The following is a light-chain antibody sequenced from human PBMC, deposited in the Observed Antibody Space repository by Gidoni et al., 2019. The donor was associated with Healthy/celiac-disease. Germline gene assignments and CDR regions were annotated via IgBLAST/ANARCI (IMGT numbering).Light chain of an antibody. Sequence: DIQMTQSQSSLSASVGDRVTITCRASQSISSYLNWYQQKPGKAPKLLIYAASSLQSGGPSRFSGSGSGTDFTLTISSLQPEDFATYYCQQSYSTLGYTFGQGTKLEIK. CDR2: AAS. CDR1: QSISSY. V-gene: IGKV1-39*01. CDR3: QQSYSTLGYT. J-gene: IGKJ2*01.